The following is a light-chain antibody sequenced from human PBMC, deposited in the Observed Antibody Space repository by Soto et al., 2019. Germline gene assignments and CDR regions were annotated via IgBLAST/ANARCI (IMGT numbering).Light chain of an antibody. Sequence: QSVLTQPASVSGSPGQSIAISCTGTSSDVVTYKYVSWYQQHPGKAPKLMIYEVSIRPSRVSDRFSGSKSGNTASLTISGLRPEDEAYYYCCSYAGSTTRVVFGGGTKLTVL. J-gene: IGLJ2*01. CDR2: EVS. CDR1: SSDVVTYKY. CDR3: CSYAGSTTRVV. V-gene: IGLV2-14*01.